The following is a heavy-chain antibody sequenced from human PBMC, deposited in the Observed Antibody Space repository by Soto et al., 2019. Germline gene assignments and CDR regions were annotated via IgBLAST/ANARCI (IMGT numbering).Heavy chain of an antibody. CDR1: GFTFTSSA. J-gene: IGHJ3*02. CDR2: IVVGSGNT. CDR3: AAGDFWSGYPDI. Sequence: SVKVSCKASGFTFTSSAMQRVRQARGQRLEWIGWIVVGSGNTNYAQKFQERVTITRDMSTSTAYMELSSLRSEDTAVYYCAAGDFWSGYPDIWGQGTMVTVSS. V-gene: IGHV1-58*02. D-gene: IGHD3-3*01.